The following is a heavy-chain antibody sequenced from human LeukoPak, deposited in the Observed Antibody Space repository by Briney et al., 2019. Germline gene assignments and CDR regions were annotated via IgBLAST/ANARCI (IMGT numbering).Heavy chain of an antibody. CDR3: ARAELGEGPGVYFDY. CDR2: INPIFGTA. CDR1: GGTFSSYA. V-gene: IGHV1-69*05. D-gene: IGHD7-27*01. J-gene: IGHJ4*02. Sequence: SVKVSCKASGGTFSSYAISWVRQAPGQGLEWMGGINPIFGTANYAQKFQGRVTITTDESTSTAYMELSSLRSEDTAVYYCARAELGEGPGVYFDYWGQGTLVTVSS.